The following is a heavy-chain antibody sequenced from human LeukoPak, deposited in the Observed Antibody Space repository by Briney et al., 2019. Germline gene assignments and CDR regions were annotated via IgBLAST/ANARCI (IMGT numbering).Heavy chain of an antibody. CDR2: IHSGGST. V-gene: IGHV3-53*01. CDR1: GFTFSSYS. CDR3: ARDGVAVAGKSWYFDL. J-gene: IGHJ2*01. D-gene: IGHD6-19*01. Sequence: GGSLRLSCAASGFTFSSYSMNWVRQAPGKGLEWVSVIHSGGSTYYADSVKGRFTISRDNSKNTLYLQMNSLRAEDTAVYYCARDGVAVAGKSWYFDLWGRGTLVTVSS.